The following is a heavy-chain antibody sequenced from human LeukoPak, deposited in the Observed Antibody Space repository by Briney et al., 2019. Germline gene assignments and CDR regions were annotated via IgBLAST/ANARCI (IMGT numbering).Heavy chain of an antibody. CDR1: GYSFINNG. CDR3: ARGESRNDY. J-gene: IGHJ4*02. Sequence: SVKVSCKASGYSFINNGINWVRQAAGQGLEWVGWISPYNGNTNFEQKLQGRVTMTTDTSTSTAYLELRSLRSDDTGVYYCARGESRNDYWGQGTLVTVSS. D-gene: IGHD3-16*01. V-gene: IGHV1-18*01. CDR2: ISPYNGNT.